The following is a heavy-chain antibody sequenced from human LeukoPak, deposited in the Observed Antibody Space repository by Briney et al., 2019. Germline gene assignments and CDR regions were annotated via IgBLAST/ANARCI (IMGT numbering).Heavy chain of an antibody. D-gene: IGHD2-15*01. CDR3: ARDHCSGGSCYGMDV. CDR2: IYYSGST. Sequence: PSETLSLTCTASGCSISSYYWSWVRQPPGKGLEWIGYIYYSGSTNYNPSLKSRVTISVDTSKNQFSLKLSSVTAADTAVYYCARDHCSGGSCYGMDVWGQGTTVTVSS. V-gene: IGHV4-59*01. CDR1: GCSISSYY. J-gene: IGHJ6*02.